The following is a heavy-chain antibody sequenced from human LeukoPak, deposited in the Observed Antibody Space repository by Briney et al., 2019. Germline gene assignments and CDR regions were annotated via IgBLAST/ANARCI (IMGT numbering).Heavy chain of an antibody. J-gene: IGHJ4*02. Sequence: PGGSLRLSCAASGFTFSSYGMHWVRQAPGQGLEWVAVISDDATIKYYVDSVKGRFTISRDNPKSTLYLQMNSLRAEDTAVYYCAGGLLGCRGGSCYPTDYWGQGTLVTVSS. V-gene: IGHV3-30*03. CDR2: ISDDATIK. CDR3: AGGLLGCRGGSCYPTDY. D-gene: IGHD2-15*01. CDR1: GFTFSSYG.